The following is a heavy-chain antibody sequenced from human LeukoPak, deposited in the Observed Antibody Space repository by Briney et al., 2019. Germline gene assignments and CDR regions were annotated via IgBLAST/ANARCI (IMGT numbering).Heavy chain of an antibody. D-gene: IGHD1-26*01. CDR1: GFTVSSNY. V-gene: IGHV3-53*01. J-gene: IGHJ4*02. Sequence: PGGSLRLSCAASGFTVSSNYMNWVRRAPGKGLEWVSVIYSGGNTFYADSVKGRFTISRDNSKNTLFLQIYSLRADDTAVYYCARGASGSYYPLDYWGQGTLVTVSS. CDR2: IYSGGNT. CDR3: ARGASGSYYPLDY.